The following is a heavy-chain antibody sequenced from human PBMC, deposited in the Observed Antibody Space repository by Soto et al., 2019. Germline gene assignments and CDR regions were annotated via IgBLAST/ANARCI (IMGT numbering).Heavy chain of an antibody. CDR2: IYYSGST. Sequence: PSETLSLTCTVSGGSISSGGYYWSWIRQHPGKGLEWIGYIYYSGSTYYNPSLKSRVTISVDTSKNQFSLKLSSVTAADTAVYYCARGSRAYSVVGYTRSGSPRFDPWGQGTLVTVSS. J-gene: IGHJ5*02. CDR3: ARGSRAYSVVGYTRSGSPRFDP. V-gene: IGHV4-31*03. D-gene: IGHD2-15*01. CDR1: GGSISSGGYY.